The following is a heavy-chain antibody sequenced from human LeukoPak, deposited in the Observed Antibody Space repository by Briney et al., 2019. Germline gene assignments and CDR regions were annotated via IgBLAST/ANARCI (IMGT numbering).Heavy chain of an antibody. CDR2: ISGSGGST. CDR3: AKLTNGLSVVHY. D-gene: IGHD2-15*01. Sequence: GGTLRLSCAASGFTFSSYGMSWVRQAPGKGLEWVSAISGSGGSTYYADSVKGRFTISRDNSKNTLYLQMNSLRAEDTAVYYCAKLTNGLSVVHYWGQGTLVTVSS. J-gene: IGHJ4*02. V-gene: IGHV3-23*01. CDR1: GFTFSSYG.